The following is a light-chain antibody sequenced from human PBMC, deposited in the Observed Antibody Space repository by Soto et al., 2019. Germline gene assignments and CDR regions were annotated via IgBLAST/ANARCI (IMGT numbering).Light chain of an antibody. CDR1: SSDVGNYNY. V-gene: IGLV2-11*01. CDR3: CSYAGSYTWV. CDR2: DVN. Sequence: QSALTQPRSVSGSPGQSVTISCTGTSSDVGNYNYVSWYQQHPGKAPKVMIYDVNKWPSGVPDRFSGSKSGNTASLTISGLQAEDEADYYCCSYAGSYTWVFGGGTKLPVL. J-gene: IGLJ3*02.